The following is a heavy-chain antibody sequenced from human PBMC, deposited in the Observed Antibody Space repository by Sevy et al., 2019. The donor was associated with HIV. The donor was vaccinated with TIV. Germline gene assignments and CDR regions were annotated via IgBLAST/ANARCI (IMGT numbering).Heavy chain of an antibody. Sequence: GGSLRLSCAASGFTFSSYEMNWVRQAPGKGLEWVSYISSSGSTIYYADSVKGRFTISRDNAKNSLYLQMNSLRAEDTAVYYCARDPDSNYVKVGYWGQGTLVTVSS. CDR2: ISSSGSTI. CDR3: ARDPDSNYVKVGY. D-gene: IGHD4-4*01. J-gene: IGHJ4*02. CDR1: GFTFSSYE. V-gene: IGHV3-48*03.